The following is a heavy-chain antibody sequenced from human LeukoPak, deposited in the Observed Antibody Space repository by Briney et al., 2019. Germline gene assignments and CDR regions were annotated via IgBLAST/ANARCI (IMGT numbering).Heavy chain of an antibody. J-gene: IGHJ4*02. CDR3: ARDLLPHYDILTGYSPSHFDY. CDR2: IKSKTDGGTT. V-gene: IGHV3-15*01. Sequence: GGSLRLSCAASGFTFSNAWMSWVRQAPGKGLEWVGRIKSKTDGGTTDYAAPVKGRFTISRDNAKNSLYLQMNSLRAEDTAVYYCARDLLPHYDILTGYSPSHFDYWGQGTLVTVSS. D-gene: IGHD3-9*01. CDR1: GFTFSNAW.